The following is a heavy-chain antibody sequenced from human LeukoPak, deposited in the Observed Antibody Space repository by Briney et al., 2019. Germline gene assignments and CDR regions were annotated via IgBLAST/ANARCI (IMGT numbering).Heavy chain of an antibody. J-gene: IGHJ4*02. D-gene: IGHD3-22*01. CDR3: ARGITMIVGTDY. Sequence: GASVKVSCKASGYTLSDNYLHWVRQAPGQRFEWMAWINPSNGETKFAPRFQGRVTMTRDTSISTAYMELSRLRSDDTAVYYCARGITMIVGTDYWGQGTLVTVSS. V-gene: IGHV1-2*07. CDR2: INPSNGET. CDR1: GYTLSDNY.